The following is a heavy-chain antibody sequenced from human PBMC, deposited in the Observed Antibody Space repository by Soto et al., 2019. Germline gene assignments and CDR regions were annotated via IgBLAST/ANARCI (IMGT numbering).Heavy chain of an antibody. J-gene: IGHJ6*02. CDR3: AHIPVGYGVFMDV. V-gene: IGHV2-5*02. Sequence: QITLKESGPTLVKSTQTLTLTCTFSGFSLSTSGVGVGWIRQPPGKALEWLALIYWDDDKRYSPSLKSRLTINKETSNKPVGLTMTNIDPVDTATYYCAHIPVGYGVFMDVWGQGTTVTVSS. CDR2: IYWDDDK. D-gene: IGHD5-12*01. CDR1: GFSLSTSGVG.